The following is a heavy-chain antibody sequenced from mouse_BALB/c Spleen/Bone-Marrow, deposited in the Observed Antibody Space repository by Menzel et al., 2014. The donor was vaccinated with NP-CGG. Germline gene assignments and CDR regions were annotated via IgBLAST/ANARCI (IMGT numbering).Heavy chain of an antibody. Sequence: VQLQQPGPELVKPGASVKISCKASGYTFTDYNMHWVKQSHGRSLEWIGYIYPYNGGTGYNQKFKSKATLTVDNSSSTAYMELRSLTSEDSAVYYCARGWLLSWFAYWGRGTLVTVSA. V-gene: IGHV1S29*02. CDR2: IYPYNGGT. CDR3: ARGWLLSWFAY. J-gene: IGHJ3*01. D-gene: IGHD2-3*01. CDR1: GYTFTDYN.